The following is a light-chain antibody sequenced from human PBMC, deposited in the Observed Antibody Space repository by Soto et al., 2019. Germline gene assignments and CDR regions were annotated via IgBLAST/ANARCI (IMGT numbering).Light chain of an antibody. J-gene: IGKJ2*01. CDR3: QQFGNSPPYT. V-gene: IGKV3-20*01. CDR1: QSVSSSY. CDR2: GAS. Sequence: EIVLTQSPGTLSLSPGERATLSCRASQSVSSSYLAWYQQKPGQAPRLLIYGASSRATGIPDRFSGSGSGTVFTLTISRLEPEDFAVYYCQQFGNSPPYTFGQGTKLEIK.